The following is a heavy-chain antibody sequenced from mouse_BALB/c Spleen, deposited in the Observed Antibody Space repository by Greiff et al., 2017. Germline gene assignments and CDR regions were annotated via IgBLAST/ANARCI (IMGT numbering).Heavy chain of an antibody. V-gene: IGHV5-6-4*01. CDR1: GFTFSSYT. D-gene: IGHD4-1*01. CDR3: TRAANWGYYYAMDY. Sequence: EVQRVESGGGLVKPGGSLKLSCAASGFTFSSYTMSWVRQTPEKRLEWVATFSSGGSYTYYPDSVKVRFTISRDNAKNTLYLQMSSRKSEDTAMYYCTRAANWGYYYAMDYWGQGTSVTVSS. CDR2: FSSGGSYT. J-gene: IGHJ4*01.